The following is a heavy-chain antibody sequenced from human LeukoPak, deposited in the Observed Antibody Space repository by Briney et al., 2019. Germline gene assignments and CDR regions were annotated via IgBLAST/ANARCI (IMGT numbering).Heavy chain of an antibody. Sequence: SVKVSCKASGGTFSSYAISWVRQAPGQGFEWMGRIIPILGIANYAQKFQGRVTITADKSTSTAYMELSSLRSEDTAVYYCARGGRYCSSTSCFDYWGQGTLVTVSS. D-gene: IGHD2-2*01. CDR1: GGTFSSYA. V-gene: IGHV1-69*04. CDR2: IIPILGIA. CDR3: ARGGRYCSSTSCFDY. J-gene: IGHJ4*02.